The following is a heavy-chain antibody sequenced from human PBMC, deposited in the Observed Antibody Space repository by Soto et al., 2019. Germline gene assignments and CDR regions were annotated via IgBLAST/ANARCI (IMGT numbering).Heavy chain of an antibody. D-gene: IGHD6-6*01. CDR3: AKDVAARPLPRDHSSGYGDYYYGMDV. V-gene: IGHV3-30*18. Sequence: GGSLRLSCAASGFTFSSYGMHWVRQAPGKGLEWVAVISYDGSNKYYADSVKGRFTISRDNSKNTLYLQMNSLRAEDTAVYYWAKDVAARPLPRDHSSGYGDYYYGMDVWGQGTTVTVSS. J-gene: IGHJ6*02. CDR2: ISYDGSNK. CDR1: GFTFSSYG.